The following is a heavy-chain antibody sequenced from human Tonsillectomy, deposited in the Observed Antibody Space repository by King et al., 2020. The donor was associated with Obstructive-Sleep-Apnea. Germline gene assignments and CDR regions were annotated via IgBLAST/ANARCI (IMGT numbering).Heavy chain of an antibody. CDR2: ISGDGSDT. CDR3: ARPRYTYGPSYFDH. J-gene: IGHJ4*02. D-gene: IGHD5-18*01. V-gene: IGHV3-64*01. Sequence: VQLVESGGGLVQPGGSLRLSCAASGFTFSNSTIYWVRQAPGKGLEYVSSISGDGSDTFYGNSVKGRFTISRDNSRNTLYLQMGSLRVEDMAVYYCARPRYTYGPSYFDHWGQGTLVTVSS. CDR1: GFTFSNST.